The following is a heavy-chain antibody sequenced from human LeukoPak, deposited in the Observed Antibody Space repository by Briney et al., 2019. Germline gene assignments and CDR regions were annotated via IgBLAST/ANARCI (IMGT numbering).Heavy chain of an antibody. CDR3: ARASLSYYDSSGYPSPFDY. CDR2: TYYRSKWYN. V-gene: IGHV6-1*01. D-gene: IGHD3-22*01. CDR1: GDSVSSNSAA. J-gene: IGHJ4*02. Sequence: SQTLSLTCAISGDSVSSNSAAWNWIRQSPSRGLEWLGRTYYRSKWYNDYAVSVKSRITINPDTSKNQFSLQLNSVTPEDTAVYYCARASLSYYDSSGYPSPFDYWGQGTLVTVPS.